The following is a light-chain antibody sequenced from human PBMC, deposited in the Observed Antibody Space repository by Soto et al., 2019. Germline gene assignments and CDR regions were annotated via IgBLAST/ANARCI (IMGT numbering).Light chain of an antibody. CDR2: YDD. CDR3: ASWDSSLSGYV. CDR1: SANIGGNS. J-gene: IGLJ1*01. Sequence: QSVLTQPPSVSATPGQRVTISCSGSSANIGGNSVSWYQQLPGTAPKPLIPYDDKPPSGIPDRFSGSKSGTSATLGITGIQTGVEAKHYCASWDSSLSGYVFGTGTKVTV. V-gene: IGLV1-51*01.